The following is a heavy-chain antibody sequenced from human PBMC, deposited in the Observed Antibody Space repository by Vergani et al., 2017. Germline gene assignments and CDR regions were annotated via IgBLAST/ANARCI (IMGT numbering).Heavy chain of an antibody. CDR1: GFTFSSYG. J-gene: IGHJ5*02. D-gene: IGHD3-3*01. CDR2: IWYDGSNK. Sequence: QVQLVESGGGVVQPGRSLRLSCAASGFTFSSYGMHWVRQAPGKGLEWVAVIWYDGSNKYYADSVKGRFTISRDNSKNTLYLQMNSLRVEDTAVYYCASGSSGFFTLTSPNWFDPWGQGTLVTVS. CDR3: ASGSSGFFTLTSPNWFDP. V-gene: IGHV3-33*01.